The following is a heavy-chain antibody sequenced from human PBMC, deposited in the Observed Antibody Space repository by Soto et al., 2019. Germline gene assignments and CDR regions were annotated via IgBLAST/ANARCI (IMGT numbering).Heavy chain of an antibody. Sequence: GGSLRLSCAASGFTFSSYSMNWVRQAPGKGLEWVSSISSSSSYIYYADSVKGRFTISRDNAKNSLYLQMNSLRAEDTAVYYCARDQVVVVVAATVLSYYYYGMDVWGQGTTVTVSS. D-gene: IGHD2-15*01. CDR3: ARDQVVVVVAATVLSYYYYGMDV. CDR2: ISSSSSYI. CDR1: GFTFSSYS. V-gene: IGHV3-21*01. J-gene: IGHJ6*02.